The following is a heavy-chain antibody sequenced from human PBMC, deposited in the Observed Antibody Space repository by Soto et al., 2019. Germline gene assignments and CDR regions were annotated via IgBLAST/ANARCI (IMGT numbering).Heavy chain of an antibody. D-gene: IGHD3-3*01. CDR3: ARDSYDFWSGYYIN. V-gene: IGHV3-30-3*01. CDR1: GFTFSSYA. J-gene: IGHJ4*02. Sequence: GGSLRLSCAASGFTFSSYAMHWVRQAPGKGLEWVAVISYDGSNKYYADSVKGRFTISRDNSKNTLYLQMNSLRAEDTAVYYCARDSYDFWSGYYINWGQGTLVTVSS. CDR2: ISYDGSNK.